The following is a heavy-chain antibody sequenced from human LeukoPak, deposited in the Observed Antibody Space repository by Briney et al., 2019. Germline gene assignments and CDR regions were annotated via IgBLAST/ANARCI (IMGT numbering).Heavy chain of an antibody. Sequence: ASVKVSCKVSGYTLTELSMHWVRQTPGKGLEWMGGFDPEDGETIYAQKFQGRVTMTEDTSTDTAYMELSSLRSEDTAVYYCATNHRSSGWYFDYWGQGTLVTVSS. V-gene: IGHV1-24*01. CDR1: GYTLTELS. CDR3: ATNHRSSGWYFDY. J-gene: IGHJ4*02. CDR2: FDPEDGET. D-gene: IGHD6-19*01.